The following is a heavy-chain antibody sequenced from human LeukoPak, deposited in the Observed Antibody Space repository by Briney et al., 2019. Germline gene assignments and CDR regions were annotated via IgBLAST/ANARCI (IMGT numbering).Heavy chain of an antibody. Sequence: AASVKVSCKASGGTFSSYIISWVRQAPGQGLEWMGGIIPIFATAKYAQKFQGRVTITADESTSTAYMELSSLISEDTAVYYCARPRYCSGGDCYNNFDYWGQGTLVTVSS. CDR3: ARPRYCSGGDCYNNFDY. J-gene: IGHJ4*02. V-gene: IGHV1-69*13. CDR1: GGTFSSYI. CDR2: IIPIFATA. D-gene: IGHD2-15*01.